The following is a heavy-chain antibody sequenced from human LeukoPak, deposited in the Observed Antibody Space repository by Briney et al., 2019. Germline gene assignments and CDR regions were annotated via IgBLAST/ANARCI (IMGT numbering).Heavy chain of an antibody. CDR2: INGDGSST. CDR1: GFTFSSYW. D-gene: IGHD3-10*01. CDR3: AKDSPPTWFGELSPYYFDY. Sequence: GGSLRLSCAASGFTFSSYWMHWVRQAPGKGLMWVSRINGDGSSTSCADSVKGRFTISRDNSKNTLYLQMNSLRAEDTAVYYCAKDSPPTWFGELSPYYFDYWGQGTLVTVSS. V-gene: IGHV3-74*01. J-gene: IGHJ4*02.